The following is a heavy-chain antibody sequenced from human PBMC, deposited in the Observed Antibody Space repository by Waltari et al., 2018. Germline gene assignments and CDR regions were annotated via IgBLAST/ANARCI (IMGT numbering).Heavy chain of an antibody. V-gene: IGHV3-23*03. CDR2: SYSSGRI. CDR1: GFPFSSYT. CDR3: VKLLTSGWEREAYHI. J-gene: IGHJ3*02. D-gene: IGHD6-19*01. Sequence: EVQLLESGGGLVQPGGSLRLSCAASGFPFSSYTMTWARQAPGKGLEGVSGSYSSGRIYYADSVKGRFTISRDDSKNTLYLQRSSLEAEDTAGYYCVKLLTSGWEREAYHIWGQGTMVIVSS.